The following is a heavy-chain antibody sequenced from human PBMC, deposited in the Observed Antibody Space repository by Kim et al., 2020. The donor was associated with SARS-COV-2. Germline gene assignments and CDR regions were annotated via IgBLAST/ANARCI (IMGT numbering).Heavy chain of an antibody. V-gene: IGHV3-23*01. D-gene: IGHD3-3*01. Sequence: SVRGRFTISRDNSKTALYLQMNSLRAKDTAVYYCAKGALFFEWSLNWFDPWGQGTLVTVSS. CDR3: AKGALFFEWSLNWFDP. J-gene: IGHJ5*02.